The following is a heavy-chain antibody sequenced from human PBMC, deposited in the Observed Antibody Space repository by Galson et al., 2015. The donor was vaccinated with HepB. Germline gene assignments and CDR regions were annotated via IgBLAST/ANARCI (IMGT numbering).Heavy chain of an antibody. D-gene: IGHD3-3*01. J-gene: IGHJ4*02. CDR3: ASAISDFWSGYFWPGGGQFDY. CDR2: NNPNSGGT. Sequence: SVTVSCKASGYTFTGYYMHWVRQAPGQGLEWMGWNNPNSGGTNYAQKFQGRVTMTRDTSISTAYMELSRLRSDDRAVYYCASAISDFWSGYFWPGGGQFDYWGQGTLVTVSS. V-gene: IGHV1-2*02. CDR1: GYTFTGYY.